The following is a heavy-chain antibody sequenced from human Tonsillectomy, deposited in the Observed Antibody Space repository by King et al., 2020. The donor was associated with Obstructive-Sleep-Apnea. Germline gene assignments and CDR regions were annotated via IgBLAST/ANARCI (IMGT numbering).Heavy chain of an antibody. V-gene: IGHV3-9*01. J-gene: IGHJ4*02. D-gene: IGHD1-26*01. CDR2: IIWNSGNI. CDR3: AKDMGFDTGGGFDY. CDR1: GFNLDDYA. Sequence: DVQLVESGGGLVQPGRSLRLSCAASGFNLDDYAMHWVRQVPGKGLEWVAGIIWNSGNIDYVSSVMGGFTITRDNAKNSLYLQMNSRRAEDTALYYCAKDMGFDTGGGFDYWGQGALVTVFS.